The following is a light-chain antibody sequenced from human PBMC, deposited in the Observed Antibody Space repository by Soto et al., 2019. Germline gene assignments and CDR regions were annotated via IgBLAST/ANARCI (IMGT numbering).Light chain of an antibody. CDR3: QQYNQWPIT. CDR1: QSVSSD. Sequence: EIVMSQSPATLSVSPGERATLSCRASQSVSSDLAWYHQKPGQAPRLLIYGASTRATGIPARFSGSGSGTEFTLTISSLQSEDFAVFYCQQYNQWPITFGQGTKVDIK. J-gene: IGKJ1*01. V-gene: IGKV3-15*01. CDR2: GAS.